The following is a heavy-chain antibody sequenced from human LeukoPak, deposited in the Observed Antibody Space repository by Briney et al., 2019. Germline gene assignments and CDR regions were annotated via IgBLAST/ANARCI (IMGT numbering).Heavy chain of an antibody. CDR3: ATVDSGYDPYYFDY. CDR1: GFTFSSYG. Sequence: GGSLRLSCAASGFTFSSYGMHWVRQAPGKGLEWVAVISYDGSNKYYADSVKGRFTIPRDNSKNTLYLQMNSLRAEDTAVYYCATVDSGYDPYYFDYWGQGTLVTVSS. D-gene: IGHD5-12*01. CDR2: ISYDGSNK. J-gene: IGHJ4*02. V-gene: IGHV3-30*03.